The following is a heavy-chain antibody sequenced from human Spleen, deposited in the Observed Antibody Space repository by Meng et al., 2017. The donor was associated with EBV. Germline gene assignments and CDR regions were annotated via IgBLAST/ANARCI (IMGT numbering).Heavy chain of an antibody. V-gene: IGHV4-34*01. J-gene: IGHJ4*02. D-gene: IGHD5-24*01. CDR1: GGSFSGYY. CDR2: INHSRDT. Sequence: VHQQQWGTGLLKPSETLSLTCAVYGGSFSGYYWSWIRPSPGKGLEWIGEINHSRDTHYSPSLKSRVTLSVDTSRNEFSLKLRSVTAADTAIYFCAYNNYSPRFDYWGQGILVTVSS. CDR3: AYNNYSPRFDY.